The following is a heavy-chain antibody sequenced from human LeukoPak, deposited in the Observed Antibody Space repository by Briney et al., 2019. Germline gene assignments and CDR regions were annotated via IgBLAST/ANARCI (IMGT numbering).Heavy chain of an antibody. CDR2: ISYDGSNK. Sequence: GGSLRLSCAASGFTFSNYALHWVRQAPGKGLEWVALISYDGSNKYYADSVKGRFTIPRDNSKNTLYLQMNSLRTEDTAVYYCARAGDYGSGSFRWRHFDYWGQGTLVTVSS. D-gene: IGHD3-10*01. J-gene: IGHJ4*02. CDR3: ARAGDYGSGSFRWRHFDY. CDR1: GFTFSNYA. V-gene: IGHV3-30-3*01.